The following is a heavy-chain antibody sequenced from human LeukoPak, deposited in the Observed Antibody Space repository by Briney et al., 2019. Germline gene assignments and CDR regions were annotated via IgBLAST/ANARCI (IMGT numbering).Heavy chain of an antibody. CDR3: AREPSESSSSLFDY. V-gene: IGHV3-30*04. CDR1: GFTFSSYA. J-gene: IGHJ4*02. CDR2: ISYDGSNK. D-gene: IGHD6-6*01. Sequence: PGGSLRLSCAASGFTFSSYAMHWVRQAPGKGLEWVAVISYDGSNKYYADSVKGRFTISRDNSKNTLYLQMNSLRAEDTAVYYCAREPSESSSSLFDYWGQGTLVTVSS.